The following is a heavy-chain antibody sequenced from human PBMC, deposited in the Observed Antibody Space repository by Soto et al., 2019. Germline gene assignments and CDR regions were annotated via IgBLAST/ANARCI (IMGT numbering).Heavy chain of an antibody. CDR2: ISSSGGST. J-gene: IGHJ4*02. D-gene: IGHD2-15*01. V-gene: IGHV3-23*01. CDR1: GFTFTNYA. Sequence: GGSLRLSCAASGFTFTNYAMSWVRQAPGKGLEWVSAISSSGGSTYYADSLKGRFTISRDNSKNTLYLQMNNLRAEDTAVYYCAKDFEIVVVLAATAFDCWGQGNLVTVSS. CDR3: AKDFEIVVVLAATAFDC.